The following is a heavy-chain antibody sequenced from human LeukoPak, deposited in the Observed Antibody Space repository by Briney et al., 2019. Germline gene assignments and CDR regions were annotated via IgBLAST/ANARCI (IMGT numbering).Heavy chain of an antibody. V-gene: IGHV3-9*01. J-gene: IGHJ4*02. CDR3: AKDGDSSGYYYFDY. CDR1: GFTFDDYA. Sequence: GGSLRLSCAASGFTFDDYAMHCVRQAPGKGLEWVSGISWNSGSIGYADSVKGRFTISRDNAKNSLYLQMTSLRAEDTALYYCAKDGDSSGYYYFDYWGQGTLVTVSS. CDR2: ISWNSGSI. D-gene: IGHD3-22*01.